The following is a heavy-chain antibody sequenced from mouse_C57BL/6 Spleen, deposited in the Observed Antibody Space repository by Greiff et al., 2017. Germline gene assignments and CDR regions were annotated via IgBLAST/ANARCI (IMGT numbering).Heavy chain of an antibody. CDR1: GYTFTTYP. D-gene: IGHD4-1*01. J-gene: IGHJ1*03. CDR2: FHPYNDDT. CDR3: ARGNWEKGWYFDV. V-gene: IGHV1-47*01. Sequence: VKLQESGAELVKPGASVKMSCKASGYTFTTYPIEWMKQNHGKSLEWIGNFHPYNDDTKYNEKFKGKATLTVEKSSSTVYLELSRLTSDESAVYYCARGNWEKGWYFDVWGTGTTVTVSS.